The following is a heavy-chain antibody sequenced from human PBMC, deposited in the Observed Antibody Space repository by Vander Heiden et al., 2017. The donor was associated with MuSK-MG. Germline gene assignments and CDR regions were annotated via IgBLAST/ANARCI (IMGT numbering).Heavy chain of an antibody. J-gene: IGHJ5*02. CDR1: GYTFTNHA. CDR3: ARGPDDDDCWWYPHNWIDP. Sequence: QVQLVQSGAEVKKPGASVKVSCKASGYTFTNHAINWVRQATGQGLEWMGWMNTNNGATGYAPQFLVICTMSRDRSISTAYMYLTSLRSAATVAYSCARGPDDDDCWWYPHNWIDP. CDR2: MNTNNGAT. D-gene: IGHD2-15*01. V-gene: IGHV1-8*02.